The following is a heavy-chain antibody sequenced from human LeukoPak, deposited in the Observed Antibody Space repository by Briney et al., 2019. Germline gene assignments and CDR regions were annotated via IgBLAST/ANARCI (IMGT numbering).Heavy chain of an antibody. J-gene: IGHJ4*02. V-gene: IGHV4-34*01. CDR3: ARLKRWFGEFFFDY. CDR2: ISHSGST. D-gene: IGHD3-10*01. Sequence: SETLSLTCAVYGGSFSGYYWSWIRQPPGKGLEWIGEISHSGSTNYNPSLKSRVTISVDTSKNQFSLKLSSVTAADTAVYYCARLKRWFGEFFFDYWGQGTLVTVSS. CDR1: GGSFSGYY.